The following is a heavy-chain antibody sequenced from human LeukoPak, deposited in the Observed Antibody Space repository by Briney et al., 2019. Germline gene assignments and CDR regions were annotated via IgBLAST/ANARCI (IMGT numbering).Heavy chain of an antibody. CDR3: ARAEDYYDSSGSSFDY. J-gene: IGHJ4*02. Sequence: SETLSLTCTVSGGSISSGGYYWSWIRQHPGKGLEWIGYIYYSGSTYYNPSLKSRVTISVDTSKNQFSLKLSSVTAADTAVYHCARAEDYYDSSGSSFDYWGQGTLVTVSS. CDR2: IYYSGST. V-gene: IGHV4-31*03. CDR1: GGSISSGGYY. D-gene: IGHD3-22*01.